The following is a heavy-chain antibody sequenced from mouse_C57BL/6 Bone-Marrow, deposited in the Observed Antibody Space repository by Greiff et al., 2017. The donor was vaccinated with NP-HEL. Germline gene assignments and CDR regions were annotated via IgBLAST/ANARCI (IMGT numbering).Heavy chain of an antibody. V-gene: IGHV1-53*01. D-gene: IGHD1-1*02. CDR3: ARSAYYGLVYFDY. Sequence: QVQLQQPGTELVKPGASVKLSCKASGYTFTSYWMHWVKQRPGQGLEWIGNINPSNGCTNYNEKFKSKATLTVDKSSSTAYMQLSSLTSEDSAVYYCARSAYYGLVYFDYWGQGTTLTVSS. CDR2: INPSNGCT. J-gene: IGHJ2*01. CDR1: GYTFTSYW.